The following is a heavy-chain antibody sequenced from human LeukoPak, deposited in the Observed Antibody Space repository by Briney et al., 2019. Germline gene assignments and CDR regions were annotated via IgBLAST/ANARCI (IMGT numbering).Heavy chain of an antibody. J-gene: IGHJ4*02. CDR1: GFTFSSYS. Sequence: GGSLRLSCAASGFTFSSYSMNWVRQAPGKGLEWVSSISSSSSYINYADSVKGRFTISRDNAKNSLYLQMNSQRAEDTAVYYCARATDGDYVPYWGQGTLVTVSS. CDR3: ARATDGDYVPY. V-gene: IGHV3-21*01. CDR2: ISSSSSYI. D-gene: IGHD4-17*01.